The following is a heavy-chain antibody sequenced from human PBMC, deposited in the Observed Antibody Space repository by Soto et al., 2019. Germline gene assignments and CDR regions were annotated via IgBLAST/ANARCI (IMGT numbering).Heavy chain of an antibody. Sequence: PGGSLRLSCAASGFPLDDYAMHLVRQAPGKGLEWVSGISLNGADRVYADSVKGRFTISRDNAENSLHLQMNSLRPDDTALYYCATRRTPFQFENWGKGMWVTGSS. CDR3: ATRRTPFQFEN. CDR1: GFPLDDYA. D-gene: IGHD1-1*01. J-gene: IGHJ4*02. CDR2: ISLNGADR. V-gene: IGHV3-9*01.